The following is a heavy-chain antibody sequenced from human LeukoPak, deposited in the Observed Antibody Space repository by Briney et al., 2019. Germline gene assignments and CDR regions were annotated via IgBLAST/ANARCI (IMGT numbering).Heavy chain of an antibody. J-gene: IGHJ3*02. CDR2: IFYSGST. CDR1: GGSISSYY. CDR3: ALPAADDAFDI. Sequence: SETLSLTCTVSGGSISSYYWSWIRQPPGKGLEWIGYIFYSGSTNYNPSLKSRVTISVDTSKNQFSLKLSSVTAADTAVYYCALPAADDAFDIWGQGTMVTVSS. D-gene: IGHD6-13*01. V-gene: IGHV4-59*01.